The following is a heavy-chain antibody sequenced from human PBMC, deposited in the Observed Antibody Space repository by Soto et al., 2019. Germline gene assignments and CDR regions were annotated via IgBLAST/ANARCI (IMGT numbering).Heavy chain of an antibody. Sequence: SETLSLTCTVSGGSISSGGYYWSWIRQHPGKGLEWIGYIYYSGSTYYNPSLKSRVTISVDTSKNQFSLKLSSVTAADTAVYYCASHGSGYIMNFDYWGQGTLVTVSS. CDR2: IYYSGST. V-gene: IGHV4-31*02. J-gene: IGHJ4*02. CDR1: GGSISSGGYY. CDR3: ASHGSGYIMNFDY. D-gene: IGHD3-22*01.